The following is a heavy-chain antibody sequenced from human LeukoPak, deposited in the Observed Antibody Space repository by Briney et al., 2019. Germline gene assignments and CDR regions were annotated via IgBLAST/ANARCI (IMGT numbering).Heavy chain of an antibody. V-gene: IGHV4-59*01. Sequence: SETLSLTCTVSGASINTYYWSWIRQPPGKGLECFAYIYYSGSTSYNPSLKTRVTISIDTSKNQVSLKLSSVTAADTAVYYCARVLRPMASQYYFDYWGQGTLVTVSS. CDR1: GASINTYY. CDR3: ARVLRPMASQYYFDY. CDR2: IYYSGST. D-gene: IGHD3-10*01. J-gene: IGHJ4*02.